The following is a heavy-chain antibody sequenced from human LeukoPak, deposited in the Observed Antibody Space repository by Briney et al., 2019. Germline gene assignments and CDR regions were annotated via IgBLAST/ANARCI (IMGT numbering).Heavy chain of an antibody. CDR2: ISSSGYTM. Sequence: GGSLRLSCAASGFIFSSSEMNWVRQAPGKGLEWVSYISSSGYTMYYADSVKGRFTISRDNAKNSLYLQMNSLRAEDTAVYYCAGARSSASRLWFDPWGQGILVTVSS. J-gene: IGHJ5*02. V-gene: IGHV3-48*03. CDR3: AGARSSASRLWFDP. CDR1: GFIFSSSE. D-gene: IGHD2-2*01.